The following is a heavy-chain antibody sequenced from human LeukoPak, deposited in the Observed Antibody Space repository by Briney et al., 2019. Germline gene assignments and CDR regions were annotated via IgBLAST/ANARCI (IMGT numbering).Heavy chain of an antibody. CDR3: ARDQVGAYLH. V-gene: IGHV1-69*04. D-gene: IGHD1-26*01. CDR2: IIPILGIA. CDR1: GGTFSSYA. J-gene: IGHJ4*02. Sequence: KISCKASGGTFSSYAISWVRQAPGQGLEWMGRIIPILGIANYAQKFQGRVTITADKSTSTAYVELSSLRSEDTAVYYCARDQVGAYLHWGQGTLVTVSS.